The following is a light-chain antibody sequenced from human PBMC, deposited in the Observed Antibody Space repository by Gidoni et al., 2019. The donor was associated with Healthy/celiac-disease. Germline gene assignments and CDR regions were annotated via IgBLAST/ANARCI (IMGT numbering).Light chain of an antibody. CDR3: SSYTSSSTPYV. CDR2: EVS. V-gene: IGLV2-14*01. CDR1: RSDVGGYNY. J-gene: IGLJ1*01. Sequence: QSALTQPASVSGSPGQSITFSCTGTRSDVGGYNYVSWYQQHPGKSPKLMIYEVSNRPSGVSNRFAGSKSGNTASLTISGLQAEDEADYYCSSYTSSSTPYVFGTGTKVTVL.